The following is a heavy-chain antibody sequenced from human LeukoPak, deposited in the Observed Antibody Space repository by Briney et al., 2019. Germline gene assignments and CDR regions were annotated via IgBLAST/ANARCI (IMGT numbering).Heavy chain of an antibody. D-gene: IGHD3-9*01. CDR3: AREGSFWFDWLGGYYFDY. V-gene: IGHV1-18*04. Sequence: GASVKVSCKASGYTFKNYGISWVRQAPGQGLEWMGWISAYNGNTNYAQKLQGRVTMTTDTSTSTAYMELRSLRSDDTAVYYCAREGSFWFDWLGGYYFDYWGQGTLVTVSS. CDR1: GYTFKNYG. J-gene: IGHJ4*02. CDR2: ISAYNGNT.